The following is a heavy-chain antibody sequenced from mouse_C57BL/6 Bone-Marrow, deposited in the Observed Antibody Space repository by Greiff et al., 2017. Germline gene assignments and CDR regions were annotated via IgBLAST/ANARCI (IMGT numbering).Heavy chain of an antibody. J-gene: IGHJ3*01. CDR2: IDPANGNT. D-gene: IGHD1-1*01. V-gene: IGHV14-3*01. CDR3: ANPPDYYGSSQCAY. Sequence: VQLKESVAELVRPGASVKLSCTASGFNIKNTYMHWVKQRPEQGLEWIGRIDPANGNTKYAPKFQGKATITAETSSNTASLQLSSLTSEDTAIYYCANPPDYYGSSQCAYWGQGTLWTVSA. CDR1: GFNIKNTY.